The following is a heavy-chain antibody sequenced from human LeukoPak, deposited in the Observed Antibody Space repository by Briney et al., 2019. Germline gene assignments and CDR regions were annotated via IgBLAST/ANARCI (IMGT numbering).Heavy chain of an antibody. CDR1: GDSISNYY. Sequence: PSETLSLTCTVSGDSISNYYWSWIRQPAGKGLEWIGRIHASGSTSYSSSLKSRVTMSIDTSKNQFSLEVTSVTAADTAVYYCAREGGPYRPLDYSGQGTLVTVAS. CDR3: AREGGPYRPLDY. V-gene: IGHV4-4*07. J-gene: IGHJ4*02. CDR2: IHASGST.